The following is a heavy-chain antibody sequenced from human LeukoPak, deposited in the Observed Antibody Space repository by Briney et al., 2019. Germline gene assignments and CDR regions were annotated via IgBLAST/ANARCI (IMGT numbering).Heavy chain of an antibody. CDR3: ARDYGSGRLDY. CDR2: ISGSGGDT. J-gene: IGHJ4*02. D-gene: IGHD3-10*01. Sequence: GGSLRLSCAASGFTFSSYAVSWVRQASGKGLEWVSAISGSGGDTFYADSVKGRFSISRGNSENRVFLQMNSLRAEDTAVYYCARDYGSGRLDYWGQGTLVTVSS. CDR1: GFTFSSYA. V-gene: IGHV3-23*01.